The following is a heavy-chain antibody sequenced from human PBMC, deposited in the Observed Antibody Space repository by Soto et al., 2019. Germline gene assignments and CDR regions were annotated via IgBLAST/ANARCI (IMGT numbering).Heavy chain of an antibody. J-gene: IGHJ5*02. CDR2: ISPYNGNT. CDR1: GYTFVDYG. D-gene: IGHD3-10*01. CDR3: ARVPTPTQGESNKNNFLDP. V-gene: IGHV1-18*04. Sequence: ASVKVSCKASGYTFVDYGFSWVRQAPGQGLEWMGWISPYNGNTHYVETFQGRVTMTTDTSTSTAFMELRTLTSDDTAVYYCARVPTPTQGESNKNNFLDPWGQGTMGTVSS.